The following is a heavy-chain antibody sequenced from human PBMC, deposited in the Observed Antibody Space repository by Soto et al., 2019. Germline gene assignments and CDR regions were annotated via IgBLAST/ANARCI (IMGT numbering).Heavy chain of an antibody. CDR2: IIPIFGTA. V-gene: IGHV1-69*13. J-gene: IGHJ5*02. D-gene: IGHD3-9*01. Sequence: SVKVSCKASGGTFSSYAISWVRQAPGQGLEWMGGIIPIFGTANYAQKFQGRVTITADESTSTAYMELSSRRSEDTAVYYCAGGRPRENLTGYLIGRWLDPWGQGIRVTV. CDR3: AGGRPRENLTGYLIGRWLDP. CDR1: GGTFSSYA.